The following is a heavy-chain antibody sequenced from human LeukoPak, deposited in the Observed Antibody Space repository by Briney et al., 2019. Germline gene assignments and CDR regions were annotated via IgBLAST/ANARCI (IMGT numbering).Heavy chain of an antibody. Sequence: GGSLRLSCAAPGFTFSSYGMHWVRQAPGKGLEWVAFIRYDGSNKYYADSVKGRFTISRDNSKNTLYLQMNSLRAEDTAVYYCAKDRATMGSLDYWGQGTLVTVSS. CDR1: GFTFSSYG. J-gene: IGHJ4*02. CDR2: IRYDGSNK. CDR3: AKDRATMGSLDY. V-gene: IGHV3-30*02. D-gene: IGHD1-26*01.